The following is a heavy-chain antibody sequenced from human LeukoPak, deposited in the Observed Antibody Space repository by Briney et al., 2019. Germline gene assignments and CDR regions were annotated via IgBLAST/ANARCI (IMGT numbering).Heavy chain of an antibody. V-gene: IGHV3-23*01. J-gene: IGHJ3*02. Sequence: GGTLRLSCAASGFTFSSYGMSWVRQAPGKGLEWVSAISGSGGSTYYADSVKGRFTISRDNAKNSLYLQMNSLRAEDTAVYYCARDKALKDTSSDAFDIWGQGTMVTVSS. CDR2: ISGSGGST. CDR1: GFTFSSYG. CDR3: ARDKALKDTSSDAFDI.